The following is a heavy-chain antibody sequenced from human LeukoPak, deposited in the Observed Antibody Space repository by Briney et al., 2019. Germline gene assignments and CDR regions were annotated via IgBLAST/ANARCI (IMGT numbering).Heavy chain of an antibody. V-gene: IGHV1-2*02. CDR3: ARASYYYDSSGYPGYYFDY. Sequence: ASVKVSCKASGYTFTDYYMHWVRQAPGQGLEWMGWINPNSGGINYAQKFQGRVTMTRDTSISTAYMELSRLRSDDTAVYYCARASYYYDSSGYPGYYFDYWGQGTLVTVSS. CDR1: GYTFTDYY. D-gene: IGHD3-22*01. J-gene: IGHJ4*02. CDR2: INPNSGGI.